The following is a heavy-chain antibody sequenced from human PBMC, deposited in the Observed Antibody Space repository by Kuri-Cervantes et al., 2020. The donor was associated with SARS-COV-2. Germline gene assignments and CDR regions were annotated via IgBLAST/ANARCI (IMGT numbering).Heavy chain of an antibody. D-gene: IGHD3-10*01. CDR3: ARENGGVRGEWGLYYYYYYMDV. CDR2: INPNTGAT. V-gene: IGHV1-2*02. Sequence: ASVKVSCQYSGYIFSEYYVHWVRQAHGQGLEWVGWINPNTGATKCAQKFQGRVTMTRDTSITTAYMEVSRLRSDDTAVYYCARENGGVRGEWGLYYYYYYMDVWGKGATVTVSS. J-gene: IGHJ6*03. CDR1: GYIFSEYY.